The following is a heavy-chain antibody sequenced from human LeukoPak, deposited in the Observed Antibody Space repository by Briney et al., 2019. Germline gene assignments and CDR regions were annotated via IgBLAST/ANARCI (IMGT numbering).Heavy chain of an antibody. CDR3: ARDTVVVVAAYYYYYMDV. V-gene: IGHV1-18*01. Sequence: ASVKVSCKASGYTYTTYGISWVRQAPGQGLEWMGWISGNGDNTKYVQEFQGRVTMTTDTSTSTAYMDLRSLRSDDTAVYYCARDTVVVVAAYYYYYMDVWGKGTTVTVSS. J-gene: IGHJ6*03. CDR1: GYTYTTYG. CDR2: ISGNGDNT. D-gene: IGHD2-15*01.